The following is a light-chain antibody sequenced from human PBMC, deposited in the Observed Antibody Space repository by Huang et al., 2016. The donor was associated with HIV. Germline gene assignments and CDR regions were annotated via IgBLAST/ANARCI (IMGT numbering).Light chain of an antibody. J-gene: IGKJ1*01. CDR1: QDISNY. CDR3: LQHHGYPRT. V-gene: IGKV1-17*03. Sequence: DIQLTQSPSAMSASVGDRVSITCRASQDISNYLAWFQQKPGGAPKRLIYAASSLQSGVPLRVSGSRSGTKFTLTISSLQPEDFATYYCLQHHGYPRTFGQGTNV. CDR2: AAS.